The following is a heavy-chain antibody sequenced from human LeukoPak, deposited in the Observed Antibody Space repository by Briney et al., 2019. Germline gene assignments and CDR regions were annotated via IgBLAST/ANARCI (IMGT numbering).Heavy chain of an antibody. D-gene: IGHD4-17*01. V-gene: IGHV3-7*01. Sequence: PGGSLRLSCSASGFTFSAYWMSWIRQGPGKGLEWVASINPDGGDKFYVDSVKGRFTISRDNTGNSLFLDLSSLRADDTAMYFCARLFGGVTTFDYWGQGALVTVSS. CDR1: GFTFSAYW. CDR3: ARLFGGVTTFDY. CDR2: INPDGGDK. J-gene: IGHJ4*02.